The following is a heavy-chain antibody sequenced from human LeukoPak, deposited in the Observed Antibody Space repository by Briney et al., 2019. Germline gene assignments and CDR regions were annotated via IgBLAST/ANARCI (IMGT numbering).Heavy chain of an antibody. V-gene: IGHV5-51*01. D-gene: IGHD4-17*01. CDR3: ARRLGDGDPQRVYFDY. J-gene: IGHJ4*02. Sequence: GESLKISCKGSGYSFTSYWIGWVRQMPGKGLEWVGIIYPGDSDTRYSPSFQGQVTISADKSISTAYLQWSSLKASDTAMYYCARRLGDGDPQRVYFDYWGQGTLVTVSS. CDR2: IYPGDSDT. CDR1: GYSFTSYW.